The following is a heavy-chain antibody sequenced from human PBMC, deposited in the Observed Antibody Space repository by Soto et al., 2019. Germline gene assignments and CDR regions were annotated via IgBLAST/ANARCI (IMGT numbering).Heavy chain of an antibody. Sequence: GGSLRLSCAASGFTLSLYTINWVRQALGKGLEWVSSLGVSDDRFYADSVKGRFTISRDNAKNTLYLEMHGLRGEDTAVYYCAGLTGIPNSAQLEGDNWGQGTLVTVSS. J-gene: IGHJ4*03. CDR2: LGVSDDR. D-gene: IGHD2-2*01. CDR1: GFTLSLYT. V-gene: IGHV3-21*06. CDR3: AGLTGIPNSAQLEGDN.